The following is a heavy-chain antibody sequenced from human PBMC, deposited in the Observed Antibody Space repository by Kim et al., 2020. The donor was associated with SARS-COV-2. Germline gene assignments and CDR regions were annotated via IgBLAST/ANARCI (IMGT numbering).Heavy chain of an antibody. CDR3: ARDGQSVAPYAMDV. Sequence: GGSLRLSCAASGFSFSSHAIHWVRQAPGKGLEWVAYIWYDGSRKEYADSVKGRFSISRDNSKNTLFLEVNSLRTEDTAVYYCARDGQSVAPYAMDVWPRDHGHRLL. V-gene: IGHV3-33*01. CDR2: IWYDGSRK. J-gene: IGHJ6*02. D-gene: IGHD5-12*01. CDR1: GFSFSSHA.